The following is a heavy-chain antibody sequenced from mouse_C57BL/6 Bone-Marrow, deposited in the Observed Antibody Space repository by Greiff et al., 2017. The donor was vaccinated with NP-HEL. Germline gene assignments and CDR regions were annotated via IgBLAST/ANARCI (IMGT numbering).Heavy chain of an antibody. J-gene: IGHJ4*01. CDR3: VRQRAGSSLYYAMDY. D-gene: IGHD1-1*01. Sequence: EVQLVESGGGLVQPKGSLKLSCAASGFSFNTYAMNWVRQAPGKGLEWVARIRSKSNNYATYYADSVKDRFTISRDDSESMLYLQMNNLKTEDTAMYYCVRQRAGSSLYYAMDYWGQGTSVTVSS. V-gene: IGHV10-1*01. CDR1: GFSFNTYA. CDR2: IRSKSNNYAT.